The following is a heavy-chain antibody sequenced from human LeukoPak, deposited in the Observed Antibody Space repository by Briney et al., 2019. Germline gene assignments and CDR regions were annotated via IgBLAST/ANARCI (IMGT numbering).Heavy chain of an antibody. CDR2: ISSSSSYI. CDR1: GFTFSSYS. V-gene: IGHV3-21*01. D-gene: IGHD3-3*02. J-gene: IGHJ6*03. Sequence: GGSLRLSCAASGFTFSSYSMNWVRQAPGKGREWVSSISSSSSYIYYADSVKGRFTISRDNAKNSLYLQMNSLRAEDTAVYYCARDADPFLEWFSGYYYMDVWGKGTTVTVSS. CDR3: ARDADPFLEWFSGYYYMDV.